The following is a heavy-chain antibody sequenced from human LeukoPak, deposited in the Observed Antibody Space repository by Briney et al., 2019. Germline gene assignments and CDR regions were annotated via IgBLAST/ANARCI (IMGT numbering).Heavy chain of an antibody. V-gene: IGHV4-34*01. CDR3: ARTSSSSWYDWFDP. CDR1: GGSFSGYY. CDR2: INHSGST. D-gene: IGHD6-13*01. Sequence: SVTLSLTCAVYGGSFSGYYWSWIRQPPGKGLEWIGEINHSGSTNYNPSLKSRVTISVDTSKNQFSLKLSSVTAADTAVYYCARTSSSSWYDWFDPWGQGTLVTVSS. J-gene: IGHJ5*02.